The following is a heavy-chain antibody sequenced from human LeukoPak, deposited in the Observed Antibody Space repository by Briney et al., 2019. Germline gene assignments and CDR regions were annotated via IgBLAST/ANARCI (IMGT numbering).Heavy chain of an antibody. J-gene: IGHJ6*03. Sequence: GGSLRLSCAASGFTFSSYEMNWVRQAPGKGLEWVSYISSSGSTIYYADSVKGRFTISRDNAKNSLYLQMNSLRAEDTAVYYCARWKRPRYYYYYMDVWGKGTTVTVSS. D-gene: IGHD1-1*01. CDR1: GFTFSSYE. CDR2: ISSSGSTI. CDR3: ARWKRPRYYYYYMDV. V-gene: IGHV3-48*03.